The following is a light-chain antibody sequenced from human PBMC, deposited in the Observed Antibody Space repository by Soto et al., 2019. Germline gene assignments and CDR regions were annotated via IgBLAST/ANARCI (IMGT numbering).Light chain of an antibody. CDR3: QERSNWPLVT. CDR2: DAS. V-gene: IGKV3-11*01. J-gene: IGKJ3*01. CDR1: QSFRSY. Sequence: EIVLTQSPATLSLSPGERATLSCRASQSFRSYLAWYQQKAGQPPRLLIYDASNRATGIPARFSGSGSGTDFTLTISSLETEDFAVYYCQERSNWPLVTFGPGTRVDV.